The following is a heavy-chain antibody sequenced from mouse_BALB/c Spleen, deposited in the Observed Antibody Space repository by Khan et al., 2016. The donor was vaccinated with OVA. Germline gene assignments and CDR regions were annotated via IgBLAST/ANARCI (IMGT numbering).Heavy chain of an antibody. CDR1: GFTFSNYA. Sequence: EVELVESGGGLVKPGGSLKVSCAASGFTFSNYAMSWVRQTPEKRLEWVASISSGDNTYYPDSVKGRFIISRDNARNILYLQMSSLRSEDTAMYYCARDYWFVYWGQWTLVTVSA. J-gene: IGHJ3*01. V-gene: IGHV5-6-5*01. CDR3: ARDYWFVY. CDR2: ISSGDNT.